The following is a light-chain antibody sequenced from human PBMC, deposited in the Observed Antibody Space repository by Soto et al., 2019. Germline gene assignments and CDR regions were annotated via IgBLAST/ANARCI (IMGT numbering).Light chain of an antibody. CDR2: DVS. V-gene: IGLV2-11*01. CDR3: CSYAGSFIWL. CDR1: SSDVGRYNL. Sequence: QSALTQPRSVSGSPGQSGAIPCTGTSSDVGRYNLVSWYQQHPGEVPKLITYDVSQRPFGVPDRFSGAKSGDTASLTISGLQGDDEADFYCCSYAGSFIWLFGGGTKLTVL. J-gene: IGLJ3*02.